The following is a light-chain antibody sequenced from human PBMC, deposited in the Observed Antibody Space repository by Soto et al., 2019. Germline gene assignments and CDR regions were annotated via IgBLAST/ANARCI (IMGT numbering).Light chain of an antibody. V-gene: IGKV3-11*01. CDR1: QSVSSS. CDR3: QQRSNWPRIT. Sequence: EIAMTQSPATMSVSPGERATLSCRASQSVSSSLAWYQQKPGQAPRLLIYGASTRATGIPARFSGSGSGTDFTLTISSLEPEDFAVYYCQQRSNWPRITFGQGTRLEI. J-gene: IGKJ5*01. CDR2: GAS.